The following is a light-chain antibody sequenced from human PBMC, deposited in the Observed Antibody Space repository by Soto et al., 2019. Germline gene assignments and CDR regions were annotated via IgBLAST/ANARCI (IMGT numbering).Light chain of an antibody. V-gene: IGKV1-33*01. Sequence: DIQMTQSPSSLSASVGDAVTVSCRASQSISIYVNWYQQKPGKAPKLMIYDASNLETGVPSRFSGSGSGTDFTFTISSLQPEDIATYYCQQYDNLPLTFGGGTKVDI. CDR2: DAS. J-gene: IGKJ4*01. CDR3: QQYDNLPLT. CDR1: QSISIY.